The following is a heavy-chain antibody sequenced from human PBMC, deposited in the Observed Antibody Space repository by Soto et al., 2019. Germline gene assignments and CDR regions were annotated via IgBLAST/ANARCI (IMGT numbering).Heavy chain of an antibody. Sequence: PPQTLSLTCTASGGSVSRGTNYWSWIRHRPGKGLEWIGYIYYSGNTNYNPSLKSRVTISVDTSKNQLSRKLTSMAAADTAVYYCARDMHAGFTHYFDPCGQGTLVTDSS. J-gene: IGHJ5*02. D-gene: IGHD1-26*01. V-gene: IGHV4-61*01. CDR1: GGSVSRGTNY. CDR2: IYYSGNT. CDR3: ARDMHAGFTHYFDP.